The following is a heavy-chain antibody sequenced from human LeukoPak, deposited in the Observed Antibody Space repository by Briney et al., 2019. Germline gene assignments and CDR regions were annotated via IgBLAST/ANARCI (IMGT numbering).Heavy chain of an antibody. J-gene: IGHJ4*02. CDR1: GDSISNYY. CDR3: ARRAYSAAYWKHFDY. V-gene: IGHV4-59*08. Sequence: SETLSLTCTVSGDSISNYYWSWIRQPPGKGLEWVGYIYYSGSTNYNPSLKSRVTISVDTSKNQSSLKLNSGTAADTAVYFCARRAYSAAYWKHFDYWGQGTLVTVSS. D-gene: IGHD1-1*01. CDR2: IYYSGST.